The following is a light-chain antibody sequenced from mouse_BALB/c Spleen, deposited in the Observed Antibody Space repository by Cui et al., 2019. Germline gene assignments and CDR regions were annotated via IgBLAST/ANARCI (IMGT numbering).Light chain of an antibody. CDR1: PSVNY. V-gene: IGKV4-50*01. J-gene: IGKJ5*01. CDR2: YTA. Sequence: ENVLTQSPAIMSASLGEKVTMSCRASPSVNYMYGYQQNSDASPKLWIYYTANLAPRVPARFSGSGYGNSYSLTISSMEGEDAATYYCQQFTSSPSTLTFGAGTKLELK. CDR3: QQFTSSPSTLT.